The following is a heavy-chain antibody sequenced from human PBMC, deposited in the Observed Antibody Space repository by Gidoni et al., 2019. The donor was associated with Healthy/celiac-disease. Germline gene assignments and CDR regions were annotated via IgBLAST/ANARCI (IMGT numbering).Heavy chain of an antibody. D-gene: IGHD6-19*01. CDR2: ISSSGSTI. V-gene: IGHV3-48*03. Sequence: EVQLVESGGGLVQPGGSLSLSCAASGFTFSSYEMNWVRQAPGKGLEWVSYISSSGSTIYYADSVKGRFTISRDNAKNSLYLQMNSLRAEDTAVYYCARVEVGSGWYEDDYWGQGTLVTVSS. CDR3: ARVEVGSGWYEDDY. J-gene: IGHJ4*02. CDR1: GFTFSSYE.